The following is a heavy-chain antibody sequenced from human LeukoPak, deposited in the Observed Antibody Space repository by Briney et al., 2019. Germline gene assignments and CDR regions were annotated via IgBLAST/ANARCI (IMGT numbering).Heavy chain of an antibody. CDR2: ISGSGHRT. J-gene: IGHJ3*02. CDR3: ARDKFAKYDNRGYYYISDAFDI. CDR1: GFTFSSYG. D-gene: IGHD3-22*01. V-gene: IGHV3-23*01. Sequence: WGSLRLSCAASGFTFSSYGVSWVRQAPGKGLEWVSGISGSGHRTYYADSVKGRFTISRENSKNTLYLQMNSLRAEDTAVYYCARDKFAKYDNRGYYYISDAFDIWGPGTVVTVSS.